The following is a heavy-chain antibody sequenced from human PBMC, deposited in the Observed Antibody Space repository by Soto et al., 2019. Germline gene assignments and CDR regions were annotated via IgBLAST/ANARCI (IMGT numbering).Heavy chain of an antibody. Sequence: ASETLSLTCTVSGGSISSYYWSWIRQPPGKGLEWIGYIYYSGSTNYNPSLKSRVTISVDTSKNQFSLKLSSVTAADTAVYYCARGAGTEGNWFDPWGQGTLVTVSS. CDR3: ARGAGTEGNWFDP. V-gene: IGHV4-59*01. J-gene: IGHJ5*02. CDR2: IYYSGST. CDR1: GGSISSYY. D-gene: IGHD6-13*01.